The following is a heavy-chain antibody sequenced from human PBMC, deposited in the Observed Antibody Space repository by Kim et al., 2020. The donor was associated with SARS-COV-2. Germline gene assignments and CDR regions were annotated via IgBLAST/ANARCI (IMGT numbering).Heavy chain of an antibody. J-gene: IGHJ6*02. CDR3: AREGDTSGLDV. CDR2: NE. D-gene: IGHD1-26*01. V-gene: IGHV3-30*03. Sequence: NEDYADSVKGRFTNARDNFKNTLYLQMNSLRTEDTALYYCAREGDTSGLDVWGQGTTVTVSS.